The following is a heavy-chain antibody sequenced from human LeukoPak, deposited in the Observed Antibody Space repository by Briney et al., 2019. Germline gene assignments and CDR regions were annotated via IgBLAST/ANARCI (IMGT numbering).Heavy chain of an antibody. J-gene: IGHJ4*02. D-gene: IGHD2-2*01. V-gene: IGHV3-30-3*01. CDR1: GFTFSSYA. Sequence: GGSLRLSCAASGFTFSSYAMHWVRQAPGKGLEWVAVISYDGNNKYYADSVKGRFTISRDNSKNTLYLQMNSLRAEDTAVYYCARDGGDCSSTSCYYFDYWGQGTLVTVSS. CDR3: ARDGGDCSSTSCYYFDY. CDR2: ISYDGNNK.